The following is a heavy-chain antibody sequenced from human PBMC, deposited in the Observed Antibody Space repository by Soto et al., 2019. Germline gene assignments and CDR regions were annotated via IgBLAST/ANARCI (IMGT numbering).Heavy chain of an antibody. CDR1: GFTFSSYW. J-gene: IGHJ4*02. CDR3: ARDGHDSVDLGY. CDR2: LNSGGSDT. Sequence: EVQLVESGGGLVQPGGSLRLSCAASGFTFSSYWMHWVRQAPGKGLLWVSRLNSGGSDTSYADSVKGRFTISRDNGKDTLELQMYSLSAEGTVVYYCARDGHDSVDLGYWGQGTLVTVSS. D-gene: IGHD3-3*01. V-gene: IGHV3-74*01.